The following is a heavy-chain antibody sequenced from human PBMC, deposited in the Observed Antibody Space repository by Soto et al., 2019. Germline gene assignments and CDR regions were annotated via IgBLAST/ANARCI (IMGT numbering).Heavy chain of an antibody. V-gene: IGHV3-23*01. CDR2: IGGSDGST. D-gene: IGHD6-13*01. CDR3: ARDLRIAAAGTRNNWFDP. Sequence: GGSLRLSCAASGFTFSNYAMSWVRQAPGKGLEWVSAIGGSDGSTYYADSVKGRFTISRDNSKNTLSLEMNSLRAEDTAVYYCARDLRIAAAGTRNNWFDPWGQGTLVTVSS. J-gene: IGHJ5*02. CDR1: GFTFSNYA.